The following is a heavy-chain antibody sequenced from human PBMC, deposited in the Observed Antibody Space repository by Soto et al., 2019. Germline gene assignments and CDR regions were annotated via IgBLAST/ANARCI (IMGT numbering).Heavy chain of an antibody. J-gene: IGHJ4*02. CDR3: ARERMTTVTTAFDY. CDR2: ISSSGSTI. D-gene: IGHD4-17*01. V-gene: IGHV3-11*04. CDR1: GFTFSDYY. Sequence: GGSLRLSCAASGFTFSDYYMSWIRQAPGKGLEWVSYISSSGSTIYYADSVKGRFTISRDNAKNSLYLQMNSLRAEDTAVYYCARERMTTVTTAFDYWGQGTLVTVSS.